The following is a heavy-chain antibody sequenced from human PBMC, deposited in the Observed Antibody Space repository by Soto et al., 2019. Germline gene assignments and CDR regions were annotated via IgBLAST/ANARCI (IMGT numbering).Heavy chain of an antibody. J-gene: IGHJ6*02. Sequence: ASVKVSCKASGYTFTGYDLNWVRQATGQGLEWMGWMNPSNGNTGYAQKFQGRVSMTRDTSINTAYLELSSLRSEDTAVYYCARDTDIVVVTANLYYYYGMDVWGQGTTVTVSS. CDR3: ARDTDIVVVTANLYYYYGMDV. D-gene: IGHD2-21*02. CDR2: MNPSNGNT. V-gene: IGHV1-8*01. CDR1: GYTFTGYD.